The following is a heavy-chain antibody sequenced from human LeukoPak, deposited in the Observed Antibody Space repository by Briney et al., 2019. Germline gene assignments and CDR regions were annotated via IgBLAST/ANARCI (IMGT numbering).Heavy chain of an antibody. V-gene: IGHV4-4*07. J-gene: IGHJ6*03. Sequence: SEXLSLTCTVSGGSIISYYWSWLRQSAGKGLEWIGRIYAGGTTNYNPSLTSRVTMSVDTSKNQFSLKVSSVTAADTAVYYCARALGYYDSSGYSPANYYYYYMDVWGKGTPVTVSS. CDR1: GGSIISYY. CDR3: ARALGYYDSSGYSPANYYYYYMDV. D-gene: IGHD3-22*01. CDR2: IYAGGTT.